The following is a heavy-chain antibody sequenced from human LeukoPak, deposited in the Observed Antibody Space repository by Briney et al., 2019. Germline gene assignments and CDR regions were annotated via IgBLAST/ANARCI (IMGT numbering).Heavy chain of an antibody. CDR1: GFTFSSYA. J-gene: IGHJ3*02. CDR3: AKDFRTTVVPGGAFDI. CDR2: ISGSGGSK. D-gene: IGHD4-23*01. V-gene: IGHV3-23*01. Sequence: GGSLRLSCAASGFTFSSYAMSRVRQAPGKGLEWVSAISGSGGSKYYADSVKGRFTISRDNSKNTLYLQMNSLRAEDTAVYYCAKDFRTTVVPGGAFDIWGQGTMVTVSS.